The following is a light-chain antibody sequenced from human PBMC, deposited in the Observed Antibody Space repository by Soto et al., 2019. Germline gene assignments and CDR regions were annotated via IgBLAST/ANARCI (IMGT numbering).Light chain of an antibody. V-gene: IGLV2-23*03. J-gene: IGLJ1*01. CDR3: CSYAGYSSFI. CDR1: SSDVGGYNL. Sequence: QSALTQPASVSGSPGQSITISCTGTSSDVGGYNLVSWYQQHPGKVPKVIISEGNKRPSGVSNWFSGSKSGNTASLTISGLQAEDEADYYCCSYAGYSSFIFGSGTKVTVL. CDR2: EGN.